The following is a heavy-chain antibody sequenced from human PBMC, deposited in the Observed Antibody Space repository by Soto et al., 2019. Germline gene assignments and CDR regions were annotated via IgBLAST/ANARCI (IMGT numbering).Heavy chain of an antibody. V-gene: IGHV4-61*01. CDR2: IYYSGST. CDR1: GGSVSSGSYY. CDR3: ARAVLVPAATGWFDP. Sequence: QVQLQESGPGLVKPSETLSLTCTVSGGSVSSGSYYWSWIRQPPGKGLEWIGYIYYSGSTNYNPSLQSRVTISVDTSNNQSSLKLSSVTAADTAVYYCARAVLVPAATGWFDPWGQGTLVTVSS. J-gene: IGHJ5*02. D-gene: IGHD2-2*01.